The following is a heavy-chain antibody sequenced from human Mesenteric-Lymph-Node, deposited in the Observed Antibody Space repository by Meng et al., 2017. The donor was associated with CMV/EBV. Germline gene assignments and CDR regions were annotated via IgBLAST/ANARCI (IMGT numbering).Heavy chain of an antibody. Sequence: GESLKISCAASGFTFSSYAMHWVRQAPGKGLEWVAIISYDGSNKYYADSVKGRFTISRDNSKNTLYLQMNSLRAEDTAVYHCARDSGSYYFDYWGQGTLVTVSS. J-gene: IGHJ4*02. CDR1: GFTFSSYA. CDR3: ARDSGSYYFDY. D-gene: IGHD1-26*01. V-gene: IGHV3-30-3*01. CDR2: ISYDGSNK.